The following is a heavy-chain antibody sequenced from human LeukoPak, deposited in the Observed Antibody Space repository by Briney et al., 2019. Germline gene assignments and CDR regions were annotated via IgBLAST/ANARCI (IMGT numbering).Heavy chain of an antibody. Sequence: PWASVTVSCKASGGTFSSYAISWVRQAPGQGLEWMGGIIPIFGTANYAQKFQGRVTITADESTSTAYMELSSLRSEDTAVYYCARSITIFGVVYYYYGMDVWGQGTTVTVSS. CDR3: ARSITIFGVVYYYYGMDV. CDR2: IIPIFGTA. D-gene: IGHD3-3*01. CDR1: GGTFSSYA. V-gene: IGHV1-69*13. J-gene: IGHJ6*02.